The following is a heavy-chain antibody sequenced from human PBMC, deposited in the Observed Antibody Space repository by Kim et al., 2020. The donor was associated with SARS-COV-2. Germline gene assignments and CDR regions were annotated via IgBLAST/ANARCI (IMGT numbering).Heavy chain of an antibody. CDR2: MNPNSGNT. D-gene: IGHD4-17*01. V-gene: IGHV1-8*01. Sequence: ASVKVSCKASGYTFTSYDINWVRQATGQGLEWMGWMNPNSGNTGYAQKFQGRVTMTRNTSISTAYMELSSLRSEDTAVYYCARGLGYGEPHSYYYYGMDVWGQGTTVTVSS. J-gene: IGHJ6*02. CDR3: ARGLGYGEPHSYYYYGMDV. CDR1: GYTFTSYD.